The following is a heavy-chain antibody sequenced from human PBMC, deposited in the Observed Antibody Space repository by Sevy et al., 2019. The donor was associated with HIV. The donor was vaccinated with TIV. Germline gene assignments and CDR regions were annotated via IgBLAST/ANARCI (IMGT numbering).Heavy chain of an antibody. CDR1: GFTFSSYA. CDR3: ARGLGQEQWLVRGNWFDP. J-gene: IGHJ5*02. Sequence: GGSLRLSCAASGFTFSSYAMDWVRQAPGKGLEWVALISYDGNNKNYADSVKGRFTISRDNSKNTLYLQRNSLRAEDTVVYYCARGLGQEQWLVRGNWFDPWGQGTLVTVSS. D-gene: IGHD6-19*01. V-gene: IGHV3-30*14. CDR2: ISYDGNNK.